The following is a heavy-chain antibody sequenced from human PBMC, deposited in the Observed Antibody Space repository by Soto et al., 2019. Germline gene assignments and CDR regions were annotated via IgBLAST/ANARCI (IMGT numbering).Heavy chain of an antibody. CDR1: GGSISSGDYY. J-gene: IGHJ5*02. Sequence: PSETLSLTCTVSGGSISSGDYYWSWIRQPPGKGLEWIGYIYYSGSTYYNPSLKSRVTISVDTSKNQFSLKLSSVTAADTAVYYCARESPARGSCYSVFRCLGWFDPWGQGTLVTVSS. D-gene: IGHD2-15*01. V-gene: IGHV4-30-4*01. CDR2: IYYSGST. CDR3: ARESPARGSCYSVFRCLGWFDP.